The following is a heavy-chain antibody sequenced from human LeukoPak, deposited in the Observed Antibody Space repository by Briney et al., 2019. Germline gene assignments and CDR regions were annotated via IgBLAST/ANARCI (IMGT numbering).Heavy chain of an antibody. CDR2: IKQDGSEK. CDR1: GFTFSSYW. Sequence: GGSLRLSCAASGFTFSSYWMSWVRQAPGKGLEWVANIKQDGSEKYYVDSVKGRFTISRDNAKNSLYLQMNSLRAEDTAVYYCARGLSSTSDMEFDYWGQGTLVTVSS. D-gene: IGHD2-2*01. J-gene: IGHJ4*02. CDR3: ARGLSSTSDMEFDY. V-gene: IGHV3-7*01.